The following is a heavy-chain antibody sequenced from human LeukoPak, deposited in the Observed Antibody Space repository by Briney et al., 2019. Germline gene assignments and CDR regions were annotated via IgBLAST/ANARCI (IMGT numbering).Heavy chain of an antibody. V-gene: IGHV4-39*01. CDR2: IYYSGST. CDR3: ARSARPSGSYRALDAFDI. CDR1: GGSISSSYYY. Sequence: SETLSLTCTVSGGSISSSYYYWGWIRQPPGKGLEWIGSIYYSGSTYYNPSLKSRVTISVDTSKNQFSLRLSSVTAADTAVYYCARSARPSGSYRALDAFDIWGQGTMVTVSS. D-gene: IGHD1-26*01. J-gene: IGHJ3*02.